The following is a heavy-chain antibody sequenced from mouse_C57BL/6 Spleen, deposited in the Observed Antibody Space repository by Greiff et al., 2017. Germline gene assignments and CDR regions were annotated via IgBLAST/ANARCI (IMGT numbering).Heavy chain of an antibody. CDR2: ISSGSSTI. CDR1: GFTFSDYG. Sequence: EVQLVESGGGLVKPGGSLKLSCAASGFTFSDYGMHWVRQAPEKGLEWVAYISSGSSTIYYADTVKGRFTISRDNAKNTLFLQMTSLRSEDTAMYYCARLLWPYYYAMDYWGQGTSVTVSS. J-gene: IGHJ4*01. CDR3: ARLLWPYYYAMDY. V-gene: IGHV5-17*01. D-gene: IGHD6-1*01.